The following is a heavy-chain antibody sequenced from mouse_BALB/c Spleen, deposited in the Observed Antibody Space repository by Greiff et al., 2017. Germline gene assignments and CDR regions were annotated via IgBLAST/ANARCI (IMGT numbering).Heavy chain of an antibody. Sequence: QVQLQQSGPELVKPGASVRISCKASGYTFTSYYIHWVKQRPGQGLEWIGWIYPGNVNTKYNEKFKGKATLTADKSSSTAYMQLSSLTSEDSAVYFCARGGTVVANGWYFDVWGAGTTVTVSS. V-gene: IGHV1S56*01. CDR1: GYTFTSYY. CDR2: IYPGNVNT. CDR3: ARGGTVVANGWYFDV. J-gene: IGHJ1*01. D-gene: IGHD1-1*01.